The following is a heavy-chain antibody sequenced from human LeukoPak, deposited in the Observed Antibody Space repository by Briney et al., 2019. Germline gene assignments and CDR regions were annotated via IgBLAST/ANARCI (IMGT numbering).Heavy chain of an antibody. Sequence: SVKVSCKASGGTFSSYAISWVRQAPGQGLKWMGGIIPIFGTANYAQKFQGRVTITTDESTSTAYMELSSLTSEDTAVYYCASVKAQPGIAVAGPLWAFDIWGQGTMVTVSS. CDR1: GGTFSSYA. V-gene: IGHV1-69*05. D-gene: IGHD6-19*01. CDR2: IIPIFGTA. J-gene: IGHJ3*02. CDR3: ASVKAQPGIAVAGPLWAFDI.